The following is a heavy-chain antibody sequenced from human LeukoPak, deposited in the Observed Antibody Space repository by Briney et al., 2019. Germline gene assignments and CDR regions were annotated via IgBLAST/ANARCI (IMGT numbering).Heavy chain of an antibody. CDR2: ISSRSSYI. V-gene: IGHV3-21*01. D-gene: IGHD1-26*01. CDR1: GFTFSNYS. J-gene: IGHJ6*03. Sequence: GGSLRLSCAASGFTFSNYSMNWARQAPGKGLESVSSISSRSSYIYYADSVKGRFTISRDNAKNSLYLQMNSLRAEDTAVYYCARDPYSGSYGNYYYYFMDVWGKGTTVTISS. CDR3: ARDPYSGSYGNYYYYFMDV.